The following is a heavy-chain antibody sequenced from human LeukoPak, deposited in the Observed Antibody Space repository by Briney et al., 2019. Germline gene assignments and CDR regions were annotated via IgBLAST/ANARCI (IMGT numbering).Heavy chain of an antibody. CDR2: ISYDGRNK. J-gene: IGHJ4*02. V-gene: IGHV3-30-3*02. D-gene: IGHD3-22*01. CDR1: GFAFSSYA. Sequence: SGGSLRLSCAASGFAFSSYAMHWVRQAPGKGLEWVAVISYDGRNKYYEDSVKGRFTISRDNSENTVYLQMNSLRAEDTAVYYCAKEGVGIYYDSSGCLDYWGQGTLVTVSS. CDR3: AKEGVGIYYDSSGCLDY.